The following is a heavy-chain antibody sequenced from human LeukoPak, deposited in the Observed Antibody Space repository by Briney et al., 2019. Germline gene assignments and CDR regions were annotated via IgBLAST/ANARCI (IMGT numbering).Heavy chain of an antibody. CDR3: AKDRSCSSSSCHGVVDY. V-gene: IGHV3-33*06. CDR1: GFTFSTSA. CDR2: IWFDGGNK. J-gene: IGHJ4*02. D-gene: IGHD2-2*01. Sequence: GGSLRLSCSASGFTFSTSAIHWVRQAPGKGLEWVAIIWFDGGNKYYADSAKGRFTISRDNSKNTLYLQMNSLRAEDTAVYYCAKDRSCSSSSCHGVVDYWGQGALVTVSS.